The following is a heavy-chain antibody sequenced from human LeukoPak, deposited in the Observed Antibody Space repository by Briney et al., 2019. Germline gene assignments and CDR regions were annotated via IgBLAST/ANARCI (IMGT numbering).Heavy chain of an antibody. V-gene: IGHV1-18*01. CDR3: ARGRYSGYDFARWVFDY. D-gene: IGHD5-12*01. CDR1: GYTFTSYD. J-gene: IGHJ4*02. Sequence: ASVKVSCKASGYTFTSYDINWVRQASGQGLEWMGWISAYNGNTNYAQKLQGRVTMTTDTSTSTAYMELRSLRSDDTAVYYCARGRYSGYDFARWVFDYWGQGTLVTVSS. CDR2: ISAYNGNT.